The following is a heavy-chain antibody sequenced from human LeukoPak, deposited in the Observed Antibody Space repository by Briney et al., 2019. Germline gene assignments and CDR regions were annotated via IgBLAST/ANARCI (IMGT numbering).Heavy chain of an antibody. D-gene: IGHD6-13*01. J-gene: IGHJ4*02. CDR3: GRGGGYSSSWYGDY. CDR2: IWYDGSNK. CDR1: GFTFSSYG. V-gene: IGHV3-33*01. Sequence: GRSLRLSCAASGFTFSSYGMHWVRQAPGKGLEWVAAIWYDGSNKYYADSVKGRFTISRDNSKNTLYLQMNSMRGEDKAVYYCGRGGGYSSSWYGDYWGQGTLVTVSS.